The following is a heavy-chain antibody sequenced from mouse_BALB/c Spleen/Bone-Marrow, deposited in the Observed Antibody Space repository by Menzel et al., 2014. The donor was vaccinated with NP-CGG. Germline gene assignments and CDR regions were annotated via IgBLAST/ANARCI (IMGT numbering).Heavy chain of an antibody. D-gene: IGHD1-1*01. CDR3: TRSPINTVVAETMDY. CDR1: GYTFTSYW. Sequence: LQQSGSELVRPGASVKLSCKASGYTFTSYWLHWVKQRPGQGLEWIGNIYPGSGSTNYDEKFKNKATLTVDTSSSTTYMQHSRLTSEDSAVYYCTRSPINTVVAETMDYWGQGTSVTVSS. CDR2: IYPGSGST. V-gene: IGHV1S22*01. J-gene: IGHJ4*01.